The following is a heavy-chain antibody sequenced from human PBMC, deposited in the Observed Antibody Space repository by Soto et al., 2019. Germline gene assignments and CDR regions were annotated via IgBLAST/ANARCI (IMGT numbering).Heavy chain of an antibody. CDR3: ARVGVDFWSGYHKGDYYYGMDV. J-gene: IGHJ6*02. CDR2: ISAYNGNT. D-gene: IGHD3-3*01. CDR1: GYTFTSYG. Sequence: GPSVKVSCKASGYTFTSYGISWVRQAPGQGLEWMGWISAYNGNTNYAQKLRGRVTMTTDTSTSTAYMELRSLRSDDTAVYYCARVGVDFWSGYHKGDYYYGMDVWGQGTTVTVSS. V-gene: IGHV1-18*01.